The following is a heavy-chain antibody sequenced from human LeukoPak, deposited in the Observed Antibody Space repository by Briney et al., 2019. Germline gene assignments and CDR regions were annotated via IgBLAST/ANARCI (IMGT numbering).Heavy chain of an antibody. V-gene: IGHV3-15*05. J-gene: IGHJ4*02. D-gene: IGHD1-26*01. CDR3: TTLIVGTTTLDY. CDR2: INRVTHSGNT. CDR1: GSTFSNAW. Sequence: GGSLRLSCAASGSTFSNAWMSWVRQAPGKGLEWFGRINRVTHSGNTAYAPTVRGRFTISRDYSKNTLYLQMNSLKTEDSAVYHCTTLIVGTTTLDYWGQGTLVTVSS.